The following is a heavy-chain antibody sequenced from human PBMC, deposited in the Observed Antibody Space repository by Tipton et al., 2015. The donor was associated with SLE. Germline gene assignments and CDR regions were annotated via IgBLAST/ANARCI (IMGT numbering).Heavy chain of an antibody. D-gene: IGHD2-15*01. CDR2: IYYSGST. V-gene: IGHV4-59*08. Sequence: TLSLTCAVYGGSFSGYYWSWIRQPPGKGLEWIGYIYYSGSTNCNPSLKSRVTISVDTSKNQFSPKLSSVTAADTAVYYCARGRYCSGGSCQYYFDYWGQGTRVTVSS. J-gene: IGHJ4*02. CDR3: ARGRYCSGGSCQYYFDY. CDR1: GGSFSGYY.